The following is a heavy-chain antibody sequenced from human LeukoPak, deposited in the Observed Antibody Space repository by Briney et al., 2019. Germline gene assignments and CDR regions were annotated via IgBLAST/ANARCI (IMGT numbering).Heavy chain of an antibody. CDR2: INPNSGGT. Sequence: GASVKVSCKASGYTFTGYYMHWVRQAPGQGLEWMGWINPNSGGTNYAQKFQGRVTMTRDTSISTAYVELSRLRSDDTAVYYCARLDGGNPAGADYWGQGTLVTVSS. CDR1: GYTFTGYY. D-gene: IGHD4-23*01. J-gene: IGHJ4*02. CDR3: ARLDGGNPAGADY. V-gene: IGHV1-2*02.